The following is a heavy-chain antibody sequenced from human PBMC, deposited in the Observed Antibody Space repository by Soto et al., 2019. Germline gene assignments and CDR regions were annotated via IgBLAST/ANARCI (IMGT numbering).Heavy chain of an antibody. D-gene: IGHD3-10*01. CDR2: IYYSGST. CDR3: ARDTLGHMVRGVIRWYFDL. V-gene: IGHV4-30-4*01. Sequence: SETLSLTCTVSGGSISSGDYYWSWIRQPPGKGLEWIGYIYYSGSTYYNPSLKSRVTVSVDTSKNQFSLKLSSVTAADTAVYYCARDTLGHMVRGVIRWYFDLWGRGTLVTVSS. CDR1: GGSISSGDYY. J-gene: IGHJ2*01.